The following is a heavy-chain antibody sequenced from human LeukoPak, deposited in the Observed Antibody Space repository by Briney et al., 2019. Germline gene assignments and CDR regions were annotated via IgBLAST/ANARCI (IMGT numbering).Heavy chain of an antibody. CDR2: IYYSGNT. CDR3: ARPARYCSGGSCWDS. Sequence: SETLSLTCTVSGDSISSYYWGWIRQPPGKGLEWIGNIYYSGNTNYNPSLKSRVTISVDTSKNQFSLKLTSVTAADTAIYYCARPARYCSGGSCWDSWGQGTLVTVSP. CDR1: GDSISSYY. V-gene: IGHV4-59*01. J-gene: IGHJ4*02. D-gene: IGHD2-15*01.